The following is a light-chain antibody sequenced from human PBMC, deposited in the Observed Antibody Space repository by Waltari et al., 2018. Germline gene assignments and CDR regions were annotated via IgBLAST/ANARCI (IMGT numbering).Light chain of an antibody. J-gene: IGKJ1*01. CDR1: QTILTY. CDR3: QQSYNAPRT. V-gene: IGKV1-39*01. Sequence: DTQMTQAPSFLSASVGDRVTLTCRASQTILTYINWYQQRPGKAPKLLIYAASYLQSGVPSRFSGGGSGTHFTLTISSLQPEDFATYFCQQSYNAPRTFGQGTKVEI. CDR2: AAS.